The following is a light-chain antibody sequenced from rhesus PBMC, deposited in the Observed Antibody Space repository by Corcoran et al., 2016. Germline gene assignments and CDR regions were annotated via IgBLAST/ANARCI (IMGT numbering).Light chain of an antibody. J-gene: IGKJ1*01. CDR1: QSIIIW. V-gene: IGKV1-22*01. CDR3: RQYSSSPPWT. Sequence: IQMTQSPSSLSASVGDTVTTLCRASQSIIIWLDWYQQKPGKAPKLLIYKAYTLQSWVPSRFSGSGYETDFTITISRLQTEDFENLYCRQYSSSPPWTFSEGTKVEIE. CDR2: KAY.